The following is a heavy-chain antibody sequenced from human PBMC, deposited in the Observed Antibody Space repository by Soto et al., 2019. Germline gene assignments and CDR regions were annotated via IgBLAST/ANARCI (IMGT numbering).Heavy chain of an antibody. D-gene: IGHD2-2*01. CDR3: ARVLVVPAAMKNWFDP. V-gene: IGHV4-31*03. Sequence: SETLSLTCTVSGGSISSGGYYWSWIRQHPGKGLEWIGYIYYSGSTYYNPSLKSRVTISVDTSKNQFSLKLSSVTAADTAVYYCARVLVVPAAMKNWFDPWRQGTLVTVSS. CDR1: GGSISSGGYY. CDR2: IYYSGST. J-gene: IGHJ5*02.